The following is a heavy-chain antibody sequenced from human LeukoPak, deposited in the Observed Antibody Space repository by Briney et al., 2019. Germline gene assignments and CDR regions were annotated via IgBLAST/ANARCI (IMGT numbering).Heavy chain of an antibody. V-gene: IGHV3-11*04. D-gene: IGHD2-15*01. CDR1: GFIFNEFY. Sequence: PGGSLRLSCSASGFIFNEFYMSWIRQAPGKGLECASYVTTTGDPVYYADSVKGRFTISRDNAKNSLYLQMNSLRAEDTAVYYCARGGYCSGGSCYGHGMDVWGQGTTVTVSS. CDR2: VTTTGDPV. J-gene: IGHJ6*02. CDR3: ARGGYCSGGSCYGHGMDV.